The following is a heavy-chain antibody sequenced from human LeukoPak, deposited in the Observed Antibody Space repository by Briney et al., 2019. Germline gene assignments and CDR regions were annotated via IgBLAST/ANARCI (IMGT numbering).Heavy chain of an antibody. CDR2: ISGSGGST. J-gene: IGHJ4*02. Sequence: PGGSLRLSCAASGFTFSSYAMSWVRQAPGKGLEWVSAISGSGGSTYYADSVKGRFTTSRDNSKNTLYLQMNSLRAEDTAVYYCAKMDYDSSGYYNYWGQGTLVTVSS. D-gene: IGHD3-22*01. V-gene: IGHV3-23*01. CDR3: AKMDYDSSGYYNY. CDR1: GFTFSSYA.